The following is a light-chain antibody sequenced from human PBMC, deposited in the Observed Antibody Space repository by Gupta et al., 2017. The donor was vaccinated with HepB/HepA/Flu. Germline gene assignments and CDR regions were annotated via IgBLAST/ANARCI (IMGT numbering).Light chain of an antibody. CDR2: QDI. J-gene: IGLJ2*01. Sequence: SYELTQPPSVSVSPGQTASITCSGDKLGDNYACWYQQKPGQSPVLVIYQDIKRPSGIPERFSGSNSGNTATLIISGTQAMDEADYYCQAWDSSTHVIFGGGTKLTVL. CDR3: QAWDSSTHVI. CDR1: KLGDNY. V-gene: IGLV3-1*01.